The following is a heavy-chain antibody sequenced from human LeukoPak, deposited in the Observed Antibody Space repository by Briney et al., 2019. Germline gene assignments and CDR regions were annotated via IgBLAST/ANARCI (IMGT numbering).Heavy chain of an antibody. V-gene: IGHV3-30*04. D-gene: IGHD2-2*01. Sequence: AGGSLRLSCAASGFTFSSYAMHWVRQAPGKGLEWVAGISYDGSNKYYADSVKGRFTISGDNSKNTLHLQMNSLRAEDTAVYYCPRAPSTPPDIVVALPDYWGQGTLVTVSS. CDR3: PRAPSTPPDIVVALPDY. CDR2: ISYDGSNK. J-gene: IGHJ4*02. CDR1: GFTFSSYA.